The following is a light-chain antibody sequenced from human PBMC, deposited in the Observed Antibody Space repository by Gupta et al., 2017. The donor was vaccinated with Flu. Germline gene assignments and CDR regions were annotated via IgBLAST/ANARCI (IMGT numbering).Light chain of an antibody. CDR2: AAS. CDR1: QRISVY. J-gene: IGKJ1*01. V-gene: IGKV1-39*01. Sequence: IHMTQSPSSLSASVGDTVTITCRASQRISVYLNWYQQQPGKAPKLRSYAASSLQSGVSSRGSGDGSGTDFNLTSSSLQPEDCATYYCKQSYNNHRAVGQGTKVEVK. CDR3: KQSYNNHRA.